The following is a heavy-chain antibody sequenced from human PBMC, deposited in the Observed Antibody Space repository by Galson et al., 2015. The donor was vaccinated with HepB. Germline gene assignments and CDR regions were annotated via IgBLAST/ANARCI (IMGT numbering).Heavy chain of an antibody. CDR1: GFTFSSYG. V-gene: IGHV3-30*18. CDR2: ISYDGSNK. J-gene: IGHJ4*02. D-gene: IGHD2-21*02. CDR3: AKDTQAVVGTAMGH. Sequence: SLRLSCAASGFTFSSYGMHWVRQAPGKGLEWVAVISYDGSNKYYADAVKGRFTIARDNSKNTLYLQMNSLRAEDTAVYYCAKDTQAVVGTAMGHWGQGTLVTVSS.